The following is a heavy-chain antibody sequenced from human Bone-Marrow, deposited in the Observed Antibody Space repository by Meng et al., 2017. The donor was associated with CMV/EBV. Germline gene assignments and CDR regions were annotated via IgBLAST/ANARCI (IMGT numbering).Heavy chain of an antibody. CDR3: ARSFRLPPVH. V-gene: IGHV4-34*01. Sequence: SETLSLTCAVDRGSSSGYYWSWIRQPPGEGLEWIGDVNDSGSTNYNPSLKSRVTIPVDTSKNQFALKVNSVTAADTARYYCARSFRLPPVHWGQGMLVTVSS. CDR1: RGSSSGYY. J-gene: IGHJ4*02. D-gene: IGHD4-11*01. CDR2: VNDSGST.